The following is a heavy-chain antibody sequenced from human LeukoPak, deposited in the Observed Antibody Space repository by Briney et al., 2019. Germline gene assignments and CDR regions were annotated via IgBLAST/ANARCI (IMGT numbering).Heavy chain of an antibody. Sequence: PLETLSLSCAVYGEMFNDFYWTWICQSPRKGLEWICEINHSGNIHSNPSLNSRLSLSVDTARSQFHLRLASLTAADTAVYYCARRGRDSNWFPTTLDYWGQGALVSVSS. CDR3: ARRGRDSNWFPTTLDY. V-gene: IGHV4-34*01. CDR1: GEMFNDFY. CDR2: INHSGNI. D-gene: IGHD4-17*01. J-gene: IGHJ4*02.